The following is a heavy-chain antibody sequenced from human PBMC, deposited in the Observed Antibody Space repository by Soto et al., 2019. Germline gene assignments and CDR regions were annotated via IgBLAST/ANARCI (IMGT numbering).Heavy chain of an antibody. CDR2: IYYSGST. Sequence: SETLSLTCTVSGGSISSGDYYWSWIRQPPGKGLEWIGYIYYSGSTYYNPSLKSRVTISVDTPKNQFSLKLSSVTAADTAVYYCATANREAAGGVDPWGQGTLVTVS. CDR3: ATANREAAGGVDP. J-gene: IGHJ5*02. V-gene: IGHV4-30-4*01. D-gene: IGHD6-13*01. CDR1: GGSISSGDYY.